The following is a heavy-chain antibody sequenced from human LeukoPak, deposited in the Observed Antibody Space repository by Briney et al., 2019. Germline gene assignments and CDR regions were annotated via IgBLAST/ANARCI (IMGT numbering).Heavy chain of an antibody. D-gene: IGHD1-26*01. CDR3: ARRTSNPVGAIDY. Sequence: SETLSLTCTVSGDSISSSSDYWGWIRQPPGKGLEWIGAFRYGGSTYYNPSLKSRVIITVDTSKNQFSLKPRSVTASDTAVYYCARRTSNPVGAIDYWGQETLVTVSS. CDR1: GDSISSSSDY. CDR2: FRYGGST. V-gene: IGHV4-39*01. J-gene: IGHJ4*02.